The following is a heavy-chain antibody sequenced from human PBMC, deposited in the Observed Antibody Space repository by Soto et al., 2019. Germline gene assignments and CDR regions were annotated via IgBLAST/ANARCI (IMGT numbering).Heavy chain of an antibody. V-gene: IGHV3-23*01. Sequence: GGSLSLPCAASGFSFNDYAGGWIRQAPGKGLEWVSTLSGIDDTTFYADSVKGRFIISRDHSKTTLYILMHSLRAEDTAMYYCATKWGMRAFDIWGQGTMVTVSS. CDR1: GFSFNDYA. CDR2: LSGIDDTT. J-gene: IGHJ3*02. CDR3: ATKWGMRAFDI. D-gene: IGHD2-8*02.